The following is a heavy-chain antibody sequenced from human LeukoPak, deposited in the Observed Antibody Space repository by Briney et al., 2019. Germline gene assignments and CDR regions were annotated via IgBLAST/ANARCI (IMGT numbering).Heavy chain of an antibody. V-gene: IGHV3-23*01. D-gene: IGHD2-15*01. J-gene: IGHJ4*02. Sequence: GGSLRLSCAASGFTFSSYAMSWVRQAPGKGLEWVSAISGSGGSTYYADSVKGRFTISRDNSKNTLYLQMNSLRAEDTAVYYCAKDHCSVAGCYSYFDFWGQGTLVTVSS. CDR2: ISGSGGST. CDR3: AKDHCSVAGCYSYFDF. CDR1: GFTFSSYA.